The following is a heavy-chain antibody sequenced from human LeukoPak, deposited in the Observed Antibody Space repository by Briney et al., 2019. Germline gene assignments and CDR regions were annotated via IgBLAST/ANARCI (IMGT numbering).Heavy chain of an antibody. J-gene: IGHJ6*03. CDR3: ARDPKASGYYYYYMDV. V-gene: IGHV3-30-3*01. Sequence: GGPLRLSCAASGFPFSSFAMYWVRQAPGKGLEWVAVISFDGNNKFEADSVKDRFTVPIDNSKNTLDLQMNNVRPEDTAVYYCARDPKASGYYYYYMDVWGKGTTVTVS. CDR1: GFPFSSFA. CDR2: ISFDGNNK. D-gene: IGHD6-6*01.